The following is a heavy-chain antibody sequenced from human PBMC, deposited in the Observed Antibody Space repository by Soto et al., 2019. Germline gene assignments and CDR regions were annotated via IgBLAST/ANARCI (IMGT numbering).Heavy chain of an antibody. CDR2: IDPSDSYT. D-gene: IGHD3-10*01. J-gene: IGHJ6*01. CDR3: AGRPTYYYRSGSYTAYYYYGMDV. CDR1: GDSFTSYG. V-gene: IGHV5-10-1*01. Sequence: VESLRIWCEVSGDSFTSYGISWVRQMPGKGLESLGSIDPSDSYTNYSPSFQGHVTISADKSISTAYLQWSSLKASDTAMYYCAGRPTYYYRSGSYTAYYYYGMDVWGQGTTVTVSS.